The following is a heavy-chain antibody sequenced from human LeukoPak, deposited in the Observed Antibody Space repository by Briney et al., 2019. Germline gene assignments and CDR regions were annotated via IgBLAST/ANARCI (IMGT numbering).Heavy chain of an antibody. CDR2: IRSKTYGGTT. Sequence: SGRSLRLSCTASGFTFGDYAMNWFRQAPGKGLEWVGFIRSKTYGGTTKYAASVKGRFTISRDDSKSIAYLQMNSPKTEDTAVYYCTREWELPGADFDYWGQGTLVTVSS. CDR1: GFTFGDYA. D-gene: IGHD1-26*01. J-gene: IGHJ4*02. V-gene: IGHV3-49*03. CDR3: TREWELPGADFDY.